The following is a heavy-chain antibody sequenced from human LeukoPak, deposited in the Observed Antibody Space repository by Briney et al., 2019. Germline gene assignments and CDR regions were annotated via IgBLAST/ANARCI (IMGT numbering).Heavy chain of an antibody. CDR3: ARTVAAHLTGWFDP. D-gene: IGHD2-15*01. Sequence: ASVKVSFKASGYTFTSYGISWVRQAPGQGLEWMGWISAYNGNTNYAQKLQGRVTMTTDTSTSTAYMELRSLRSDDTAVYYCARTVAAHLTGWFDPWGQGTLVTVSS. CDR2: ISAYNGNT. CDR1: GYTFTSYG. J-gene: IGHJ5*02. V-gene: IGHV1-18*01.